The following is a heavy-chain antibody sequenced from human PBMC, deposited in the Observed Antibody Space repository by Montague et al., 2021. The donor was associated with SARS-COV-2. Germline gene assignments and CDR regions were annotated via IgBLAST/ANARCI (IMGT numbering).Heavy chain of an antibody. CDR2: DNQRGTT. D-gene: IGHD2-2*01. J-gene: IGHJ3*02. V-gene: IGHV4-34*01. Sequence: SETLSLTCAISGGSFSNYYWSWIRQPPGKGLEWMGEDNQRGTTIYNPSVKSGVTILEDASKNQLYLMLNSVTAADTAVYYCARGRRPVVVPGAGPAGRAFDIWGQGTMATVSS. CDR3: ARGRRPVVVPGAGPAGRAFDI. CDR1: GGSFSNYY.